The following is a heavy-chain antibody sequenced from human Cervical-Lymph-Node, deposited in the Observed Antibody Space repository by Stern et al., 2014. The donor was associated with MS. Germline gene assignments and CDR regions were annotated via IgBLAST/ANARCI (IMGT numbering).Heavy chain of an antibody. V-gene: IGHV1-2*02. D-gene: IGHD6-19*01. CDR3: ARDRAGWGTGSEY. CDR2: INPKSGGT. J-gene: IGHJ4*02. Sequence: QVQLGQSGAEVKKPGASVKVSCTTSGYSFTGYYMHWVRQAPGQGLEWMGWINPKSGGTKYAQKFQGRVTMTRDTSLTSAYMELTRLSSDDTAVYYCARDRAGWGTGSEYWGQGTQVTVSS. CDR1: GYSFTGYY.